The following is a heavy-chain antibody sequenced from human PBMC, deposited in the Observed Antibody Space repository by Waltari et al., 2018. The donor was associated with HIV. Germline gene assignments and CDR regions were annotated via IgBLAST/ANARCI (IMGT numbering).Heavy chain of an antibody. D-gene: IGHD6-19*01. CDR1: GYTFTGYY. V-gene: IGHV1-2*06. Sequence: QVQLVQSGAEVKKPGASVKVSCKASGYTFTGYYMHWVGQAPGQGLEWMGRINPKSGGTNYAQKFQGRVTMTRDTSISTAYMEVRRLRSDDTAVYYCARVAEQSAERTPSFDYWGQGTLVTVSS. CDR2: INPKSGGT. J-gene: IGHJ4*02. CDR3: ARVAEQSAERTPSFDY.